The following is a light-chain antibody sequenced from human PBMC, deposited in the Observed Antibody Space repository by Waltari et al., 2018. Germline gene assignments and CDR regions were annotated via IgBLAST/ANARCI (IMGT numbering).Light chain of an antibody. Sequence: QSALTQPASVSGSPGQSITISCTGTSSDVGGYNYVSWYQQHPGKAPKLMIYDVSKRPSGVSNRFSGAKSGNTASLTISGLQAEDEAEYYCCSYAGSSTFVVFGGGTKLTVL. CDR1: SSDVGGYNY. CDR3: CSYAGSSTFVV. V-gene: IGLV2-23*02. J-gene: IGLJ2*01. CDR2: DVS.